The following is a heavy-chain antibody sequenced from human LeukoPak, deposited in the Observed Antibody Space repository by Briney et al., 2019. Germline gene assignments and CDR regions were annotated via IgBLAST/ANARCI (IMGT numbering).Heavy chain of an antibody. CDR2: IYNNENA. D-gene: IGHD3-3*01. Sequence: SETLSLTCAVSGVSISSGDYYWSWIRQPPGKGLEWIGYIYNNENASYNPSLKSRITMSVDTSKNQFSLNLSSVTAADTAVYYCASTYFDFWSGHNPFAPWGQGTLVTVSS. CDR1: GVSISSGDYY. CDR3: ASTYFDFWSGHNPFAP. V-gene: IGHV4-30-4*08. J-gene: IGHJ5*02.